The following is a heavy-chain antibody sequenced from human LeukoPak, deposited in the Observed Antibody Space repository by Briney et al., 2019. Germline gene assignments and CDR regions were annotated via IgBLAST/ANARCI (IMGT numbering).Heavy chain of an antibody. D-gene: IGHD2-2*01. Sequence: SQTLSLTCTVSGGSISSGRYYWSWIRQPAGKGLEWIGRIYTSGSTNYNPSLKSRATISVDTSKTQFPLKLSSVTAADTAVHYCPRDVIYCSSTSCSEDWGQGTLVTVSS. CDR2: IYTSGST. CDR1: GGSISSGRYY. J-gene: IGHJ4*02. CDR3: PRDVIYCSSTSCSED. V-gene: IGHV4-61*02.